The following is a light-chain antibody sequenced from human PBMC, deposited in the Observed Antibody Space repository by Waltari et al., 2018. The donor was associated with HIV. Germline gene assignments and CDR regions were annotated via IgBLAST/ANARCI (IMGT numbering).Light chain of an antibody. Sequence: SAVTQPASVSGLPGQSITISCSGDDRVFGLYIFVSWYQQHPGKLPRLILYDVDSRASGISARFSGSKSGHTASLNISGLRAEDEADYYCASFTGDNSLLFGGGTKVTVL. CDR2: DVD. CDR1: DRVFGLYIF. J-gene: IGLJ3*02. CDR3: ASFTGDNSLL. V-gene: IGLV2-14*03.